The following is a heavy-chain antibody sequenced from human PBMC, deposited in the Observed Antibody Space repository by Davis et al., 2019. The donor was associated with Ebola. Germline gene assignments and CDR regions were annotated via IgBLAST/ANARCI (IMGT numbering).Heavy chain of an antibody. D-gene: IGHD6-6*01. CDR2: INRDGSTT. J-gene: IGHJ4*02. CDR3: ARDSRLAALDY. V-gene: IGHV3-74*03. CDR1: GFTFSSYW. Sequence: GESLKISCAASGFTFSSYWMHWVRQAPGKGLVWVSCINRDGSTTTYADSVKGRFTISRDNAKNSLYLQMNSLRAEDTAVYYCARDSRLAALDYWGQGTLVTVSS.